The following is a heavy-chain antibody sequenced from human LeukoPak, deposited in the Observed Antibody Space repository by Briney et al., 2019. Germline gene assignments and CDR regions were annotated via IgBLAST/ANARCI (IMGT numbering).Heavy chain of an antibody. CDR1: GYTLTELS. D-gene: IGHD1-26*01. J-gene: IGHJ3*02. CDR3: ATDRGGSYSGLDAFDI. V-gene: IGHV1-24*01. CDR2: FDPEDGET. Sequence: ASVKVSCKVSGYTLTELSMHWVRQAPGKGLEWMGGFDPEDGETIYAQKFQGRVTMTEDTSTDTAYMELSSLRSEDTAVYYCATDRGGSYSGLDAFDIWGQGTMVTVSS.